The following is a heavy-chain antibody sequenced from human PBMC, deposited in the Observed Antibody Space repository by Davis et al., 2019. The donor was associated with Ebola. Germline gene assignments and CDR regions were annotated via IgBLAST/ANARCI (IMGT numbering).Heavy chain of an antibody. J-gene: IGHJ6*04. CDR3: ARDQDSFWGV. CDR2: IIPILGVT. CDR1: GGTFSTYI. V-gene: IGHV1-69*10. Sequence: SVKVSCKASGGTFSTYIINWVRQAPGQGLEWMGRIIPILGVTDYAQKFQGRVTITADKSTSTAYMELSSLRAEDTAVYYCARDQDSFWGVWGKGTTVTVSS. D-gene: IGHD3-16*01.